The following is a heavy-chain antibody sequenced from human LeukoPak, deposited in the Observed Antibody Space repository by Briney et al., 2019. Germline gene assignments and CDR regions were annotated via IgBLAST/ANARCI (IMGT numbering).Heavy chain of an antibody. CDR1: GGSLSGYY. D-gene: IGHD3-3*01. CDR2: INHSGST. Sequence: SETLSLTCAVYGGSLSGYYWSWIRQPPGKGLEWIEEINHSGSTNYNPSLKSRVTISVDTSKNQFSLKLSSVTAADTAVYYCARLAQTYYDFWSGYYDDYWGQGTLVTVSS. CDR3: ARLAQTYYDFWSGYYDDY. V-gene: IGHV4-34*01. J-gene: IGHJ4*02.